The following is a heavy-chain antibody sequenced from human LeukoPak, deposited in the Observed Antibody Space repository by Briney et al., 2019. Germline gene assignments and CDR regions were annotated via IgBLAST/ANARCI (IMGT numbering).Heavy chain of an antibody. CDR2: IHSGGST. CDR3: ARGWFGELLFAY. J-gene: IGHJ4*02. CDR1: GFTVSSNY. D-gene: IGHD3-10*01. V-gene: IGHV3-66*01. Sequence: GGSLRLSCAASGFTVSSNYMSWVRQAPGKGLEWVSVIHSGGSTYYADSVKGRFTISRDNSKNTLYLQMNSLRAEDTAVYYCARGWFGELLFAYWGQGTLVTVSS.